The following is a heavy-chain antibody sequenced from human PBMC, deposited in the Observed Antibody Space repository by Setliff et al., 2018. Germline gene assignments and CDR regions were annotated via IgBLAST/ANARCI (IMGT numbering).Heavy chain of an antibody. CDR2: ISRGGNTI. CDR3: ARTYGSANSYAFDI. D-gene: IGHD3-10*01. Sequence: PSETLSLTCAVYGGSFSGYYMSWIRQAPGKGLEWVSYISRGGNTIYYADSVKGRFTVSRDNAKDSLHLQMNSLRAEDTAVYYCARTYGSANSYAFDIWGQGTMVTVSS. J-gene: IGHJ3*02. CDR1: GGSFSGYY. V-gene: IGHV3-11*04.